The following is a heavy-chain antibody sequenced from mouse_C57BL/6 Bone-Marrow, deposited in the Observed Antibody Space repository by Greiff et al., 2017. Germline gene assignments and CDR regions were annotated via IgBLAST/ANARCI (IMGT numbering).Heavy chain of an antibody. CDR1: GYTFTSYD. Sequence: VQLQQSGPELVKPGASVKLSCKASGYTFTSYDINWVKQRPGQGLEWIGWIYPRDGSPKYNEKFKGKARLTVDTSSSPAYMALHSLTSDDSAVYFCARLEFDGSSGDWYFDVWGTGTTVTVSS. D-gene: IGHD1-1*01. J-gene: IGHJ1*03. V-gene: IGHV1-85*01. CDR2: IYPRDGSP. CDR3: ARLEFDGSSGDWYFDV.